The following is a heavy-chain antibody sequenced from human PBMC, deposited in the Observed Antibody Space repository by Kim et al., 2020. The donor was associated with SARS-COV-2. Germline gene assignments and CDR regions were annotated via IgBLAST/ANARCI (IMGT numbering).Heavy chain of an antibody. CDR2: IIPIFGTA. V-gene: IGHV1-69*13. Sequence: SVKVSCKASGGTFSSYAISWVRQAPGQGLEWMGGIIPIFGTANYAQKFQGRVTITADESTSTAYMELSSLRSEDTAVYYCASYDSSGYYYYFDYWGQGTLVTVSS. J-gene: IGHJ4*02. D-gene: IGHD3-22*01. CDR1: GGTFSSYA. CDR3: ASYDSSGYYYYFDY.